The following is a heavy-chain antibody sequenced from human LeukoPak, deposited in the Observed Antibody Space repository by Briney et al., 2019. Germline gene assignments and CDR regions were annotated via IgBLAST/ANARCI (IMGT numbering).Heavy chain of an antibody. CDR2: ISGSGGST. CDR3: AKPYDYVWGSYRFPDY. CDR1: GFSFSNYA. D-gene: IGHD3-16*02. V-gene: IGHV3-23*01. Sequence: GGSLRLSCAASGFSFSNYAMSWVRQAPGKGLEWVSAISGSGGSTYYADSVKGRFTISRDNSKNTLYLQMNSLRAEDTAVYYCAKPYDYVWGSYRFPDYWGQGTLVTVSS. J-gene: IGHJ4*02.